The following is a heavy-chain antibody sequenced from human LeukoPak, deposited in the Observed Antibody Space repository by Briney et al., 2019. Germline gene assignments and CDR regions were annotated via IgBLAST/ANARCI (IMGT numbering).Heavy chain of an antibody. Sequence: SETLSLTCTVSGGSLSSGGYYWSWIRQHPGKGLEWIGYIYYSGSTYYNPSLKSRVTISVDTSKNQFSLKLSSVTAADTAVYYCARGGSGIFDYWGQGTLVTVSS. V-gene: IGHV4-31*03. CDR3: ARGGSGIFDY. J-gene: IGHJ4*02. D-gene: IGHD3-10*01. CDR1: GGSLSSGGYY. CDR2: IYYSGST.